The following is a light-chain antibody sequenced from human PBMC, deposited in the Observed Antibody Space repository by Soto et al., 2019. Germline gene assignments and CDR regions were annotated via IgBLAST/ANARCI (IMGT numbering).Light chain of an antibody. CDR1: QDISNY. Sequence: DIHMTQSPSSLSASVGDRVTITCQASQDISNYLNWYQQKPGKAPKLLIYDASNLETGVPSRFSGSGSGTDFTFTISSLQPEDFATYYCQQYSNLITFGQGTRLEIK. CDR3: QQYSNLIT. V-gene: IGKV1-33*01. CDR2: DAS. J-gene: IGKJ5*01.